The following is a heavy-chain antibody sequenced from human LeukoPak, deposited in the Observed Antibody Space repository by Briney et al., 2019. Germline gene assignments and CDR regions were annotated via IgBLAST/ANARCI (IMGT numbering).Heavy chain of an antibody. CDR3: ARVDTAMAGGYYYYYMDV. D-gene: IGHD5-18*01. Sequence: PSETLSLTCAVYGGSFSGYYWSWIRQPLGKGLEWIGEINHSGSTNYNPSLKSRVTISVDTSKNQFSLKLSSVTAADTAVYYCARVDTAMAGGYYYYYMDVWGKGTTVTISS. CDR1: GGSFSGYY. V-gene: IGHV4-34*01. J-gene: IGHJ6*03. CDR2: INHSGST.